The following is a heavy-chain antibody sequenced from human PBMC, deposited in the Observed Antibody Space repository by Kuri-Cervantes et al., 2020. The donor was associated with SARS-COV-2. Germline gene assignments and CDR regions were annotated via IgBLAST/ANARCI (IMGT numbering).Heavy chain of an antibody. CDR1: GLSFGNSV. J-gene: IGHJ4*02. D-gene: IGHD3-3*01. CDR3: ARDGSPRVWSGYYTDY. CDR2: INSNGGSI. V-gene: IGHV3-64*04. Sequence: GESLKISCSASGLSFGNSVMHWVRQAPGKGLQYVSSINSNGGSIYHTDPLKGLFTISRDNSKNTLYLEMNSLRAEDTAVYYCARDGSPRVWSGYYTDYWGQGTLVTAPQ.